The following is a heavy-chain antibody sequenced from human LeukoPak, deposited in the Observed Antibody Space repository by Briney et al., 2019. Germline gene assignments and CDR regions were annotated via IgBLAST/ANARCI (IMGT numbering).Heavy chain of an antibody. Sequence: SETLSLTCAVYGGSFSGYYWSWIRQPPGKGLEWIGEINHSGSTNYNPSLKSRVTVSVDTSKNQFSLKLSSVTAADTAVYYCADRGEQQLVTGGYWGQGTLVTVSS. V-gene: IGHV4-34*01. CDR2: INHSGST. J-gene: IGHJ4*02. CDR3: ADRGEQQLVTGGY. D-gene: IGHD6-13*01. CDR1: GGSFSGYY.